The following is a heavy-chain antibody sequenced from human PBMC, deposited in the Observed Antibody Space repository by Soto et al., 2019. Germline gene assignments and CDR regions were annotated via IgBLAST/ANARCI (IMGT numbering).Heavy chain of an antibody. V-gene: IGHV4-39*01. D-gene: IGHD5-12*01. CDR2: IYYSGST. CDR1: GGSISSSSYY. J-gene: IGHJ4*02. Sequence: PSETLSLTCTVSGGSISSSSYYWGWIRQPPGKGLEWIGSIYYSGSTYYNPSLKSRVTISVDTSKNQFSLKLSSVTAADTAVYYCARQPRWLQPRGYYFDYWGQGTLVTVSS. CDR3: ARQPRWLQPRGYYFDY.